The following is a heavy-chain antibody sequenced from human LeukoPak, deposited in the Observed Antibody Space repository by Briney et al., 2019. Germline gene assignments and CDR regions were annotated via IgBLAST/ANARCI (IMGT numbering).Heavy chain of an antibody. V-gene: IGHV4-34*01. J-gene: IGHJ4*02. CDR1: GGSFSGYY. CDR2: INHSGGT. Sequence: SETLSLTCAVYGGSFSGYYWSWIRQPPGKGLEWIGEINHSGGTNYNPSLKSRVTISVDTSKNQFSLKLSSVTAADTAVYYCARGIRYVWGSYRYDYWGQGTLVTVSS. D-gene: IGHD3-16*02. CDR3: ARGIRYVWGSYRYDY.